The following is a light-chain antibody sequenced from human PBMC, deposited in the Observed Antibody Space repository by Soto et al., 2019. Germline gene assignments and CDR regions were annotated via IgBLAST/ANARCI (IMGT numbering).Light chain of an antibody. J-gene: IGKJ5*01. CDR3: QHRMNWPLT. Sequence: EIVLTQSPATLSLSPGERATLSGRASQSVSSYLLWYQQKPGQAPRLLIYDASNRASGTPARFSGSGSETDFTLTISSLEPEDFAVYYCQHRMNWPLTFGQGTRLEIK. CDR2: DAS. V-gene: IGKV3-11*01. CDR1: QSVSSY.